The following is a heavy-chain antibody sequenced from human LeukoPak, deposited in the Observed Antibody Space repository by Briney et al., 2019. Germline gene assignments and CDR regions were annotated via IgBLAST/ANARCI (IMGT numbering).Heavy chain of an antibody. CDR2: IRSSGTTM. CDR1: GFTFSRNS. V-gene: IGHV3-48*01. D-gene: IGHD2-15*01. Sequence: GGSLRLSCVASGFTFSRNSMNWVRQAPGKGLEWVSHIRSSGTTMYYADSVKGRFTISRDNAKNSLYLQMNSLRAEDTAVYYCAKDRLTYYYYGMDVWGQGTTVTVSS. J-gene: IGHJ6*02. CDR3: AKDRLTYYYYGMDV.